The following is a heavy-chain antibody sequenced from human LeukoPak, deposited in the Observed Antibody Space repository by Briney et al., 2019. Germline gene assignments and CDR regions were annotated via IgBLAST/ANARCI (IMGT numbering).Heavy chain of an antibody. J-gene: IGHJ6*03. CDR2: IYYSGST. D-gene: IGHD3-16*01. Sequence: PSETLSPTCTVSGGSISSSSYYWGWIRQPPGKGLEWIGNIYYSGSTYYNPSLKSRVTISLDTSKNQFSLKLSSVTAADTAVYYCARSPLGGFYMDVWGKGTTVTISS. CDR1: GGSISSSSYY. V-gene: IGHV4-39*01. CDR3: ARSPLGGFYMDV.